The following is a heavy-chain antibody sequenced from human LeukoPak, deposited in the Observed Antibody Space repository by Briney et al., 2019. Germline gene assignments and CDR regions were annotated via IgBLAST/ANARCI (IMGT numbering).Heavy chain of an antibody. J-gene: IGHJ4*02. D-gene: IGHD5-12*01. CDR2: ITSGGNT. CDR1: GFTVSSIY. Sequence: GGSLRLSCAASGFTVSSIYMNWVRQAPGQGLEWVSVITSGGNTYYADSVKGRFTATRDNAKNTLYVQMNSLRAEDTAIYYCARGRGYRDYDRPLDYWGQGTLVTVSS. CDR3: ARGRGYRDYDRPLDY. V-gene: IGHV3-53*01.